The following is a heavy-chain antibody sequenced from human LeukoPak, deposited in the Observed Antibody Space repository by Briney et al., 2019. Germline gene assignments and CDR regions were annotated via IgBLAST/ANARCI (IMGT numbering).Heavy chain of an antibody. J-gene: IGHJ4*02. CDR3: AKDRADFAATYYYFDY. Sequence: GGSLRLSCAASGFTFSNFAMSGVRQAPGKGLEWVSTISGSGGSTYYADSVKGRFTISRDNSKNTLFLQMNSLRAEDTAVFYCAKDRADFAATYYYFDYWGQGTLVTVSS. D-gene: IGHD3-10*01. V-gene: IGHV3-23*01. CDR1: GFTFSNFA. CDR2: ISGSGGST.